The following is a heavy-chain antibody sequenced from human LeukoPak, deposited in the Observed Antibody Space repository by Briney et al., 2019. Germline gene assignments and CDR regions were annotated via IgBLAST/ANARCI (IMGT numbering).Heavy chain of an antibody. CDR1: GFTFSSYG. D-gene: IGHD3-9*01. CDR3: ARGSPYYDILTGYTFDY. V-gene: IGHV3-33*01. CDR2: IWYDGSNK. Sequence: GGSRRLTCAASGFTFSSYGMHWVRQAPGKGLEWVAVIWYDGSNKYYADSVKGRFTISRDNSKNTLYLQMNSLRAEDTAVYYCARGSPYYDILTGYTFDYWGQGTLVTVSS. J-gene: IGHJ4*02.